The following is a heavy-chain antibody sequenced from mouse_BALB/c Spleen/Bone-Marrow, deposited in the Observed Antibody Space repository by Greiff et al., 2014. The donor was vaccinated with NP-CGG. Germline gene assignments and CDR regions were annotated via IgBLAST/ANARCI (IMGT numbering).Heavy chain of an antibody. CDR3: ASLTTVVDAMDY. CDR2: IDPANGNT. V-gene: IGHV14-3*02. J-gene: IGHJ4*01. CDR1: GFNIKDTY. Sequence: VQLQQSGAELVKPGASVKLSCTASGFNIKDTYMHWVRQRPEQGLEWIGRIDPANGNTKYDPKFQGKATITADTSSNTAYLQLSSLRSEDTAVSDCASLTTVVDAMDYWGQGTSVTVSA. D-gene: IGHD1-1*01.